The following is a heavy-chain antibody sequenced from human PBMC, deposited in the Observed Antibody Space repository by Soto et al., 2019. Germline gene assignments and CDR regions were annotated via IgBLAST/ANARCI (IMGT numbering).Heavy chain of an antibody. Sequence: SETLSLTCAVYGGSISGYYWSWIRQPPGKGLEWIGYIYHNGNTNYNPSLKSRITISVDTSKNQFSLRLSSATAADTAVYYCVRQRYSSNWYVDYWGQGTLVTVSS. V-gene: IGHV4-59*08. J-gene: IGHJ4*02. CDR3: VRQRYSSNWYVDY. CDR1: GGSISGYY. D-gene: IGHD6-13*01. CDR2: IYHNGNT.